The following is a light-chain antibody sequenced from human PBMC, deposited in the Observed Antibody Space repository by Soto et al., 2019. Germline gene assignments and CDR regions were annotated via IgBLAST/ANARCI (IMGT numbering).Light chain of an antibody. V-gene: IGKV3-11*01. Sequence: EIVLTQSPATLSLSPGERATLSCRASQRGSSYLAWYQQKAGQAPRLRIYDASNRATGIPARFSGSGSGTDFTLTIPPLALEAFAFYSYQHRSXWPLTFAQGTPLAIK. CDR3: QHRSXWPLT. CDR2: DAS. J-gene: IGKJ5*01. CDR1: QRGSSY.